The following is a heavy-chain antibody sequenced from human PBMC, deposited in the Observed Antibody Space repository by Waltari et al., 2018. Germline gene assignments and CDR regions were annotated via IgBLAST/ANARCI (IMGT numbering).Heavy chain of an antibody. CDR3: ARQRSPRNWYFDL. CDR1: GGSIRSTNYY. Sequence: QLQLQESGPGLVKPSETLSLTCTVPGGSIRSTNYYWGWIRQPPGKGLEWIGTVSYSWSTYYNPSLKSRVTISVDTSKNQFSLMLSSVTAADTTIYYCARQRSPRNWYFDLWGRGTLVTVSS. V-gene: IGHV4-39*01. J-gene: IGHJ2*01. CDR2: VSYSWST.